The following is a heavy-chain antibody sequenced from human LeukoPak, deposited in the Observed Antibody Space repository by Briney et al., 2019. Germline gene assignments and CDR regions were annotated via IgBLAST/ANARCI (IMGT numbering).Heavy chain of an antibody. V-gene: IGHV3-21*01. J-gene: IGHJ4*02. Sequence: GGSLRLSCAASGFTFNIYAMNWVRLAPGKGLEWVASISSNSDFMAYADSVRGRFAISRDNARNSLYLQINSLRVDDTGLYYCTSELGIVGGRRNDCWGQGTLVTVSP. CDR2: ISSNSDFM. D-gene: IGHD1-26*01. CDR3: TSELGIVGGRRNDC. CDR1: GFTFNIYA.